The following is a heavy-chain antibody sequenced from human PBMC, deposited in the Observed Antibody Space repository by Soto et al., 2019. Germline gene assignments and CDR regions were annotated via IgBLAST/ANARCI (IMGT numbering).Heavy chain of an antibody. D-gene: IGHD2-15*01. Sequence: SVKVSCKASGGTFSSYAISWVRQGPGQGLEWMGGIIPIFGTANYAQKFQGRVTITADKPTSTAYMELSSLRSDDTAVYYCARVVPAAPTGVVVVVAARGWFDTWGQGALVTVSS. CDR3: ARVVPAAPTGVVVVVAARGWFDT. V-gene: IGHV1-69*06. CDR2: IIPIFGTA. CDR1: GGTFSSYA. J-gene: IGHJ5*02.